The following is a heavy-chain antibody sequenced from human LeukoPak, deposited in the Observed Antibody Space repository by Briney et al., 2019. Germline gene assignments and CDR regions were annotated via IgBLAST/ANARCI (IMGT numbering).Heavy chain of an antibody. V-gene: IGHV3-7*01. D-gene: IGHD2-2*02. J-gene: IGHJ6*03. CDR2: IKVDGSEE. Sequence: GGSLRLSCAASGFAFQSYWMSWVRQAPGKGLKWVANIKVDGSEEYYMDSVKGRFTISRDNAKNSLYLQMNSLRAEDTAVYYCARNTAAIVLRYFYFYMDVWGKGTTVTVSS. CDR1: GFAFQSYW. CDR3: ARNTAAIVLRYFYFYMDV.